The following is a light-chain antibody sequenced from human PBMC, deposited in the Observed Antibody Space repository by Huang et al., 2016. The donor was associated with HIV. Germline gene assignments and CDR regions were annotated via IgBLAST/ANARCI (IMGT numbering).Light chain of an antibody. CDR2: EAS. CDR1: QSISSW. V-gene: IGKV1-5*03. Sequence: DIQMTQSPPTLSRSVGDRVPITCRASQSISSWLAWYQQKPGKAPKLLIYEASKLQRGGPSRFSGRRSGTEFTLTISSLQPDDFATYYCQQYNSHPGTFGLGTKVEMK. J-gene: IGKJ1*01. CDR3: QQYNSHPGT.